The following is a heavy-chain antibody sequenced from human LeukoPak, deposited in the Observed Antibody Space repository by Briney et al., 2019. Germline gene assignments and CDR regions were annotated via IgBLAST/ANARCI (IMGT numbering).Heavy chain of an antibody. CDR2: IYPGDSDT. J-gene: IGHJ3*02. V-gene: IGHV5-51*01. CDR1: GYSFTSYW. Sequence: GESLKISCKGSGYSFTSYWIGWVRQMPGKGLEWMGIIYPGDSDTRYSPSFQGQVTISADKSTSTAYMELSSLRSEDTAVYYCAARWQLTRDAFDIWGQGTMVTVSS. D-gene: IGHD5-24*01. CDR3: AARWQLTRDAFDI.